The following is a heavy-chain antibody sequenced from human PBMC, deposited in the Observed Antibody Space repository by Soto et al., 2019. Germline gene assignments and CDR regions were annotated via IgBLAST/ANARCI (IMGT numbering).Heavy chain of an antibody. CDR3: AEGGGYYTAEVYFDY. CDR1: GFTFSSYA. J-gene: IGHJ4*02. D-gene: IGHD3-3*01. V-gene: IGHV3-23*01. CDR2: ISGSGGST. Sequence: PGGPLRLSCAASGFTFSSYAMSLVLHALRKGLEWVSSISGSGGSTYYADSVKGRFTISRDNSKNMLYLQINSLRAEATAVYYCAEGGGYYTAEVYFDYWGQGTLVTVSS.